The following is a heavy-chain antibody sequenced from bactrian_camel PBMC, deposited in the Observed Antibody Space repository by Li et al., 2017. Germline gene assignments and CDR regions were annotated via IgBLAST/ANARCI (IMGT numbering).Heavy chain of an antibody. J-gene: IGHJ6*01. Sequence: VQLVESGGGSVQAGGSLRLSCEARGSSDLTTCMAWFRQVPGKEREAIAVIDSNGPTQYATSVKGRFTISRDNKNAVYLQMVSLKPEDTAEYYCGAVIACPQSWYAKWNPPFAYWGQGTQVTVS. CDR3: GAVIACPQSWYAKWNPPFAY. D-gene: IGHD1*01. CDR2: IDSNGPT. V-gene: IGHV3S53*01. CDR1: GSSDLTTC.